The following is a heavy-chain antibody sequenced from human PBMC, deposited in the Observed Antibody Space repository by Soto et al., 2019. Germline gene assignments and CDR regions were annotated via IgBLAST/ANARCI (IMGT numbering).Heavy chain of an antibody. D-gene: IGHD2-2*01. Sequence: ASVKVSCKASGGTFSSYAISWVRQAPGQGLEWMGGIIPIFGTANYAQKFQGRVTITADESTSTAYMELSSLRSEDTAVYYCATHPSRGARFDPWGQGTLVTVSS. CDR1: GGTFSSYA. CDR3: ATHPSRGARFDP. CDR2: IIPIFGTA. J-gene: IGHJ5*02. V-gene: IGHV1-69*13.